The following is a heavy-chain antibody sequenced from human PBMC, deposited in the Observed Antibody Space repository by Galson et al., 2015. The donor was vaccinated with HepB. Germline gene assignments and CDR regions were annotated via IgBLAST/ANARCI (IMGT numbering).Heavy chain of an antibody. CDR2: ISAYNGNT. Sequence: SVKVSCKASGYTFTSYGISWVRQAPGQGLEWMGWISAYNGNTNYAQKLQGRVTMTTDTSTSTAYMELRSLRSDDTAVYYCARVHSGWSGDYYYYYGMDVWGQGTTVTVSS. D-gene: IGHD6-19*01. CDR3: ARVHSGWSGDYYYYYGMDV. CDR1: GYTFTSYG. J-gene: IGHJ6*02. V-gene: IGHV1-18*04.